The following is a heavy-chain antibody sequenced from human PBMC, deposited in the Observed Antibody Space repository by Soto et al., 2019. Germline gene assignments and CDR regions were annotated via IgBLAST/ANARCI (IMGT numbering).Heavy chain of an antibody. CDR2: FDPEDGET. CDR3: ATNLGYCSSTSCRPFDY. V-gene: IGHV1-24*01. J-gene: IGHJ4*02. Sequence: VASVKVSCKASGGTFSSYTISWVRQAPGQGLEWMGGFDPEDGETIYAQKFQGRVTMTEDTSTDTAYMELSSLRSEDTAVYYCATNLGYCSSTSCRPFDYWGQGTLVTVSS. CDR1: GGTFSSYT. D-gene: IGHD2-2*01.